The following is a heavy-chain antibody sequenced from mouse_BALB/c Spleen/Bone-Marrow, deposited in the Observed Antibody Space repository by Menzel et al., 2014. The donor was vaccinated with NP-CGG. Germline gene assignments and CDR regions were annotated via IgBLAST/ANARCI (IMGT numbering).Heavy chain of an antibody. CDR2: IWSGVST. Sequence: QVQLQQSGPGLVQRSQSLSITSTVYGFSLTNYGVHWVRQSPGKGLEWLGVIWSGVSTDYNAASISRLIISKDNSKSQVFIKRNSLQANDAAICYCARRGGNTAPFAFLGDGTLVTISA. CDR1: GFSLTNYG. CDR3: ARRGGNTAPFAF. V-gene: IGHV2-2*02. D-gene: IGHD1-2*01. J-gene: IGHJ3*01.